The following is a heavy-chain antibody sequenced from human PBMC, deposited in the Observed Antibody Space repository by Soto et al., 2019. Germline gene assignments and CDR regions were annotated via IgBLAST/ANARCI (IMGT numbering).Heavy chain of an antibody. D-gene: IGHD1-1*01. V-gene: IGHV4-4*07. CDR2: IYATGTT. CDR3: VRDGTKTLRDWFDP. CDR1: GASISGFY. Sequence: LSLTCTVSGASISGFYWSWIRKSAGKGLEWIGRIYATGTTDYNPSLKSRVMMSVDTSKKQFSLKLRSVTAADTAVYYCVRDGTKTLRDWFDPWGQGISVTVPQ. J-gene: IGHJ5*02.